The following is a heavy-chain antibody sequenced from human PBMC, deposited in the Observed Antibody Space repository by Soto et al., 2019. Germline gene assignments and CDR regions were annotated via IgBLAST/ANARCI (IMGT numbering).Heavy chain of an antibody. D-gene: IGHD6-13*01. CDR2: IYPGDSDT. CDR1: GYSFTSYW. V-gene: IGHV5-51*01. J-gene: IGHJ6*02. Sequence: GESLKISCKGSGYSFTSYWIGWVRQMPGKGLEWMGIIYPGDSDTRYSPSFQGQVTISADKSISTAYLQWSSLKAPDTAMYYCARNGAAASPVDYYYYGMDVWGQGTTVTVSS. CDR3: ARNGAAASPVDYYYYGMDV.